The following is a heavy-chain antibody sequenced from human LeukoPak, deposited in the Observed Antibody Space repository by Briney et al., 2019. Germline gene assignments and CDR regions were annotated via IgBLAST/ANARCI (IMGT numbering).Heavy chain of an antibody. Sequence: GGSLRLSCAASGFTFSSYAMSWVRQAPGKGLEWVSAISGSGGSTYFADSVKGRFTISRDNSKNTLYLQMNSLRAEDTAVYYCAKALDIVVVVAALDYWGQGTLVTVSS. J-gene: IGHJ4*02. CDR3: AKALDIVVVVAALDY. V-gene: IGHV3-23*01. D-gene: IGHD2-15*01. CDR1: GFTFSSYA. CDR2: ISGSGGST.